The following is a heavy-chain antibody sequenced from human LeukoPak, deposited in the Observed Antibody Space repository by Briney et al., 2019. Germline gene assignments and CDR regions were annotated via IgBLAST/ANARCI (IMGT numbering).Heavy chain of an antibody. Sequence: ASVKVSCKVSGYTLTELSMHWVRQAPGKGLEWMGGFDPEDGETIYAQKFQGRVTMTRNTSISTAYMELSSLRSEDTAVYYCARVERGDFWSGYYLSVGMDVWGQGTTVTVSS. CDR1: GYTLTELS. D-gene: IGHD3-3*01. V-gene: IGHV1-24*01. CDR2: FDPEDGET. J-gene: IGHJ6*02. CDR3: ARVERGDFWSGYYLSVGMDV.